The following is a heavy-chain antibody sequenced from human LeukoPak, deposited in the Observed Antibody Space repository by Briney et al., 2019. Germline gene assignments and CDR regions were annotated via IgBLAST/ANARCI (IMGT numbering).Heavy chain of an antibody. D-gene: IGHD6-19*01. CDR2: INHSGST. CDR3: ARDQGSGWYWYFDL. CDR1: GGSFSGYY. J-gene: IGHJ2*01. Sequence: SETLSLTCAVYGGSFSGYYSSWIRQPPGKGLEWIGEINHSGSTNYNPSLKSRVTISVDTSKNQFSLKLSSVTAADTAVYYCARDQGSGWYWYFDLWGRGTLVTVSS. V-gene: IGHV4-34*01.